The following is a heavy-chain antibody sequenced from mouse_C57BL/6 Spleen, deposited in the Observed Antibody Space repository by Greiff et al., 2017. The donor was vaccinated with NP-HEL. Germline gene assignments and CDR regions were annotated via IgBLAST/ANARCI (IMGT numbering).Heavy chain of an antibody. V-gene: IGHV3-6*01. CDR3: AREGIYYDYDGVFDY. CDR1: GYSITSGYY. D-gene: IGHD2-4*01. J-gene: IGHJ2*01. CDR2: ISYDGSN. Sequence: ESGPGLVKPSQSLSLTCSVTGYSITSGYYWNWIRQFPGNKLEWMGYISYDGSNNYNPSLKNRISITRDTSKNQFFLKLNSVTTEDTATYYCAREGIYYDYDGVFDYWGQGTTLTVSS.